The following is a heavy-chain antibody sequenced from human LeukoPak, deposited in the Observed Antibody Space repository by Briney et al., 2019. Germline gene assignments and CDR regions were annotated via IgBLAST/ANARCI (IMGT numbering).Heavy chain of an antibody. V-gene: IGHV4-39*01. CDR1: GGSISSGDYY. CDR3: ARHFDHPTAYFDS. CDR2: IYSGGMT. J-gene: IGHJ4*02. Sequence: SSETLSLTCTVTGGSISSGDYYWSWLRQPPGKDLEWIASIYSGGMTFYSPPLKSRLTISADTSRNHFSLRLSSVTAADTALYFCARHFDHPTAYFDSWGQGSLVTVSS. D-gene: IGHD1-14*01.